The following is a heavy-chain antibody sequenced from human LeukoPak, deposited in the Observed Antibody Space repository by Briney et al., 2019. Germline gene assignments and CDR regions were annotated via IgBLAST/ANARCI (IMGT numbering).Heavy chain of an antibody. V-gene: IGHV3-23*01. Sequence: GGSLRLSCAASGFTFSSYAMSWVRQAPGKGLEWVSAISGSGGSTYYADSVKGRFTISRDNSKNTLYLPMNSLRAEDTAVYYCAKTTRVTAITQYYFDYWGQGTLVTVSS. CDR3: AKTTRVTAITQYYFDY. CDR2: ISGSGGST. D-gene: IGHD2-21*02. J-gene: IGHJ4*02. CDR1: GFTFSSYA.